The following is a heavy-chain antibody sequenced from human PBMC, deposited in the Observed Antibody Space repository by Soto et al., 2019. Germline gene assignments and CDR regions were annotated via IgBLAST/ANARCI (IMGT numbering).Heavy chain of an antibody. CDR2: IYYSGST. CDR3: ASGHYSSSEVYYYYMDV. Sequence: SETLSLTCTVSGGSISSYYWSWIRQPPGKGLEWIGYIYYSGSTNYNPSLKSRVTISVDTSKNQFSLKLSSVTAADTAVYYCASGHYSSSEVYYYYMDVWGKGTTVTVSS. J-gene: IGHJ6*03. D-gene: IGHD6-6*01. CDR1: GGSISSYY. V-gene: IGHV4-59*01.